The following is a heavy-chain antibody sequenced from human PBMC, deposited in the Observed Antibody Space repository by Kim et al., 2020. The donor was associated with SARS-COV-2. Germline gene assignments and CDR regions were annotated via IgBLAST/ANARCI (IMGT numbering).Heavy chain of an antibody. CDR1: GFTFSSYA. Sequence: GGSLRLSCAASGFTFSSYAMSWVRQAPGKGLEWVSAISGSGGSTYYADSVKGRFTISRDNSKNTLYLQMNSLRAEDTAVYYCAKEQWLVQGYYYYYGMDVWGQGTTVTVSS. V-gene: IGHV3-23*01. D-gene: IGHD6-19*01. CDR3: AKEQWLVQGYYYYYGMDV. J-gene: IGHJ6*02. CDR2: ISGSGGST.